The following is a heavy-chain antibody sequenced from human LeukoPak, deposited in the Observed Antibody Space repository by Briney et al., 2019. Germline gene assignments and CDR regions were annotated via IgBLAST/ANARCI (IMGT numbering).Heavy chain of an antibody. CDR3: ARALRQQLVTGWFDP. V-gene: IGHV4-59*01. D-gene: IGHD6-13*01. CDR1: VDSINSYY. J-gene: IGHJ5*02. CDR2: VYYTGIT. Sequence: PSETLSLTCTVSVDSINSYYWSWIRQPPGKGLEWIGYVYYTGITNYNPSLKSRVTISVDTSKNQFSLRLTSLTAADTAVYYCARALRQQLVTGWFDPWGQGTLVTVSS.